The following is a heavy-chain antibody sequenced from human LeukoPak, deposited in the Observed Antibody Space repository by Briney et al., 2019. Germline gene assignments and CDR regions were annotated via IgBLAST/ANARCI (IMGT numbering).Heavy chain of an antibody. J-gene: IGHJ6*02. Sequence: LVKVSCKASGGTFSSYAISWVRQAPGQGLEWMGGLIPIFGTANYAQKFQGRVTITADESTSTAYMELSSLRSEDTAVYYCARDYYDFWSGYLSSDGMDVWGQGTTVTVSS. CDR2: LIPIFGTA. CDR3: ARDYYDFWSGYLSSDGMDV. D-gene: IGHD3-3*01. CDR1: GGTFSSYA. V-gene: IGHV1-69*13.